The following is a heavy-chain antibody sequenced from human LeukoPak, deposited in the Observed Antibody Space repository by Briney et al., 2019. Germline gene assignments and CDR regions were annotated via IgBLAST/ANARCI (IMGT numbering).Heavy chain of an antibody. V-gene: IGHV4-34*01. J-gene: IGHJ4*02. D-gene: IGHD4-23*01. CDR3: ARTPNSAFDY. CDR2: INHSGST. Sequence: GSLRLSCAASGFTFSNAWMSWVRQAPGKGLEWIGEINHSGSTNYNPSLKSRVTISVDTSKNQFSLKLSSVTAADTAVYYCARTPNSAFDYWGQGTLVTVSS. CDR1: GFTFSNAW.